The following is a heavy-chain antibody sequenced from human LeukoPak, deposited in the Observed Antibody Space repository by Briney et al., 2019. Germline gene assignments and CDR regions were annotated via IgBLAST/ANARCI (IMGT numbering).Heavy chain of an antibody. Sequence: KASETLSLTCTVSGGSISSYYWSWIRQPPGKGLEWIGYIYYSGSTNYNPSLKSRVTISVDTSKNQFSLKLSSVTAADTAVYYCARGAYGDTPLDYWGQGTLVTVSS. V-gene: IGHV4-59*01. D-gene: IGHD4-17*01. CDR3: ARGAYGDTPLDY. CDR2: IYYSGST. J-gene: IGHJ4*02. CDR1: GGSISSYY.